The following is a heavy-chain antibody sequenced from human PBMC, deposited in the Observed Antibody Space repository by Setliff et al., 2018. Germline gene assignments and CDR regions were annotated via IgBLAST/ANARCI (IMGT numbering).Heavy chain of an antibody. V-gene: IGHV3-23*01. J-gene: IGHJ4*02. CDR1: GFTFSTYS. D-gene: IGHD6-19*01. CDR2: ISGDSEYI. Sequence: GWSLRLSCAASGFTFSTYSMSWVRQAPGKGLEWVSAISGDSEYIYYRDSVKGRFTISRANSKNTLYLQMNNLRVEDTARYYCVNHNPARRSPAGTALDSWGQGTLVTVSS. CDR3: VNHNPARRSPAGTALDS.